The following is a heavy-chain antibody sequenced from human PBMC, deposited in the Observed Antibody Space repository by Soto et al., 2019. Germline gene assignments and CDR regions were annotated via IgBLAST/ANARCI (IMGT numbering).Heavy chain of an antibody. J-gene: IGHJ5*02. Sequence: QVQLQESGPGLVKPSGTLSLTCAVSGASMTSSHWWSWVRQPPGKGLEWIGEIYHTGSANYKPSLESRVTISVDKSKNRFSLILTSVTAADKATYYCARRTTGSGWYPMFDTWGQGALVTVSS. CDR2: IYHTGSA. V-gene: IGHV4-4*02. CDR3: ARRTTGSGWYPMFDT. D-gene: IGHD6-19*01. CDR1: GASMTSSHW.